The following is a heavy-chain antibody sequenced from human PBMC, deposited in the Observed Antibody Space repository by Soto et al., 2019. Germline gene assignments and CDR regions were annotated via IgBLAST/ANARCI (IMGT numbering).Heavy chain of an antibody. J-gene: IGHJ4*02. D-gene: IGHD3-9*01. Sequence: PSETLSLTCTVSGGSISSSNYHWGWIRQPPGKGLEWIGYIYYRGNTDYNPSLKSRVTISLDTPKNQFSLKLSSVTAADTAVYYCARHPGYYDILTGYTTYYFAYWGQGILVTVSS. V-gene: IGHV4-61*05. CDR1: GGSISSSNYH. CDR3: ARHPGYYDILTGYTTYYFAY. CDR2: IYYRGNT.